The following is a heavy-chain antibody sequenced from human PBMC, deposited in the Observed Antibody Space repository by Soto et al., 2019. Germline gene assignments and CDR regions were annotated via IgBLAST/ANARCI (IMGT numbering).Heavy chain of an antibody. CDR3: AKRLVRPDWFGP. Sequence: GGSLRLSCAASGFTFSTYAMSWVRQAPGKGLEWVSAISDSGGSTYYADSVKGRFTISRDNSKNTLYLQMNSLRAEDTAVYYCAKRLVRPDWFGPWGQGTLVTVSS. V-gene: IGHV3-23*01. D-gene: IGHD6-19*01. CDR1: GFTFSTYA. CDR2: ISDSGGST. J-gene: IGHJ5*02.